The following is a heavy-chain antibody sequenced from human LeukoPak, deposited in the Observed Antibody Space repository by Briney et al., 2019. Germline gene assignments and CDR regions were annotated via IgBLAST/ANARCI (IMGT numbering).Heavy chain of an antibody. J-gene: IGHJ4*02. CDR3: ARAVRIVGANPLLGPFEYYFDY. CDR1: GYTFTNYD. CDR2: MNPQSLNT. D-gene: IGHD1-26*01. V-gene: IGHV1-8*03. Sequence: ASVKVSCKASGYTFTNYDINWVRQATGQGLEWMGWMNPQSLNTGYSQKFQGRVTITRNTSISTAYMELSRLTYNDTAVYYCARAVRIVGANPLLGPFEYYFDYWGQGTLVTVSS.